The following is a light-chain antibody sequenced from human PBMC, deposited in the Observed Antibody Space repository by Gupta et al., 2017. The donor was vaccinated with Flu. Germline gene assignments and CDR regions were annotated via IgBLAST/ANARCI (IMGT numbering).Light chain of an antibody. Sequence: DIQMTQSPSTLSASVGDRVTITCRASQSVNSWLAWFHQKPGKAPRLLIYRAAILESGVPSRFSGSGYETGFTLTISGLQPDDFATYYCQQYNSYSWTFGQGTKVEIK. J-gene: IGKJ1*01. CDR3: QQYNSYSWT. CDR1: QSVNSW. V-gene: IGKV1-5*03. CDR2: RAA.